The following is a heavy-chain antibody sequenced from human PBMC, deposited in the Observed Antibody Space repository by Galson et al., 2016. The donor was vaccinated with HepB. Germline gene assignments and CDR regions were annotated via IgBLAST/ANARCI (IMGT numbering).Heavy chain of an antibody. J-gene: IGHJ4*02. CDR3: AKGAPYYYDSSGYYGPGDF. CDR2: ISGRGGGT. V-gene: IGHV3-23*01. CDR1: GFTFSDYA. Sequence: SLRLSCAASGFTFSDYALNWVRQAPGKGLEWVSTISGRGGGTYYADSVKGWFTIPSDNSKNTLFLQMNSLRAEDTARYYWAKGAPYYYDSSGYYGPGDFWGQGTQVTVSS. D-gene: IGHD3-22*01.